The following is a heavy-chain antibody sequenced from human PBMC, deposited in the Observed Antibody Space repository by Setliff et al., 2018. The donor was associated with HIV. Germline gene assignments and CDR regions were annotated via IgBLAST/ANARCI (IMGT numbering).Heavy chain of an antibody. CDR1: GYTFSSYD. CDR3: VRDEKRAAGGSMYYFDY. J-gene: IGHJ4*02. V-gene: IGHV1-8*02. D-gene: IGHD5-12*01. Sequence: GASVKVSCKASGYTFSSYDINWVRQATGQGLEWMGWMNPNSGNTGYAQKFQGRVTMTRDTSTNTAYMELTNLRSDDTALYFCVRDEKRAAGGSMYYFDYWGQGTLVTVSS. CDR2: MNPNSGNT.